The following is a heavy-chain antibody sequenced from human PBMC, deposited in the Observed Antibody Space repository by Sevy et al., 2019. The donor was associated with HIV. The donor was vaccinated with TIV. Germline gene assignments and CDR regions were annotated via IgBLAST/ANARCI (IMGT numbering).Heavy chain of an antibody. J-gene: IGHJ6*03. V-gene: IGHV3-7*01. CDR1: GFTFSKYW. CDR2: IQEDGSGK. Sequence: GGSLRLSCAASGFTFSKYWMSWVRQAPGKGLEWVANIQEDGSGKYYVDAVKGRFTISRDNAKNSLYLQMNSLRAEDTAVYYCATDPSSVTSSNDYMDVWGKGTTVTVSS. D-gene: IGHD4-17*01. CDR3: ATDPSSVTSSNDYMDV.